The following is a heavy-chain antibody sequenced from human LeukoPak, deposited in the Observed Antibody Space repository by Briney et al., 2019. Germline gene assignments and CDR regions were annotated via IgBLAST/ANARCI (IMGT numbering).Heavy chain of an antibody. J-gene: IGHJ3*02. V-gene: IGHV3-53*01. Sequence: GGSLRLSCAASGFTVSSDYMSWVRQAPGKGLEWVSVIYSGGSTYYADSVKGRFTISRDNSKNTLYLQMNSLRAEDTAVYYCVGGLPLGAFDAFDIWGQGTMVTVSS. D-gene: IGHD3/OR15-3a*01. CDR2: IYSGGST. CDR1: GFTVSSDY. CDR3: VGGLPLGAFDAFDI.